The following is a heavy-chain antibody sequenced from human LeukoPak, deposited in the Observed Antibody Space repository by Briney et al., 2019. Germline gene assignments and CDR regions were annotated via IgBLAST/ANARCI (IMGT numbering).Heavy chain of an antibody. CDR1: TDSISDHY. D-gene: IGHD4/OR15-4a*01. CDR3: ARLTENNWFDP. CDR2: ISYTWSI. V-gene: IGHV4-59*11. J-gene: IGHJ5*02. Sequence: SETLSLTCTVSTDSISDHYWGWIPQPPGKGLEGIAYISYTWSISYKPSLKSRVTISLKPSQHQFSLKVTSVNTSDTAVYYCARLTENNWFDPWGQGILVTVSS.